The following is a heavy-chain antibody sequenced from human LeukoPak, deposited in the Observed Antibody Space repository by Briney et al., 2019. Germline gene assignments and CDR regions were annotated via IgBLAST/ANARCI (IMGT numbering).Heavy chain of an antibody. CDR2: ISPDGRNI. CDR3: VREGGGTTPYDC. CDR1: GFTLSDYW. V-gene: IGHV3-74*01. D-gene: IGHD1-7*01. Sequence: GGSLRLSCAASGFTLSDYWMNWVRQAPGKGPVWVSHISPDGRNIAYADSVKGRFTISRDSAKNTLYLQMNSLRVGDTAVYYCVREGGGTTPYDCWGQGTLVTVSS. J-gene: IGHJ4*02.